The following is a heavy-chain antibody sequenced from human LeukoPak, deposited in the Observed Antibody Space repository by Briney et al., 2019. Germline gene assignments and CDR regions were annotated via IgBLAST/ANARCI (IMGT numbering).Heavy chain of an antibody. CDR3: AREYCSSTSCYGRGFDY. J-gene: IGHJ4*02. D-gene: IGHD2-2*01. CDR2: IRYDESNK. CDR1: GFSFSGYG. Sequence: GGSLRLSCAASGFSFSGYGMHWVRQAPGKGLEWVTFIRYDESNKFYADSVKGRFTISRDNSKNTLYLQMNSLRAEDTAVYYCAREYCSSTSCYGRGFDYWGQGTLVTASS. V-gene: IGHV3-30*02.